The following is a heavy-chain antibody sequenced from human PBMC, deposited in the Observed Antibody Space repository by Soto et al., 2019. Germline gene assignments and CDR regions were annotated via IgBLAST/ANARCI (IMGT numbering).Heavy chain of an antibody. D-gene: IGHD2-2*01. CDR2: IYYSGGT. V-gene: IGHV4-31*03. Sequence: QMQLQESGPELVKPSQTLSLICTVSGYSMTSGGYYWSWIRHLPGKGLEWIGYIYYSGGTQVNPSLKSRVSMSVDTSKNQFSLRLSSVTAADTAVYYCATLLGSHQHYYFGIDVWGQGTTVTVSS. J-gene: IGHJ6*02. CDR3: ATLLGSHQHYYFGIDV. CDR1: GYSMTSGGYY.